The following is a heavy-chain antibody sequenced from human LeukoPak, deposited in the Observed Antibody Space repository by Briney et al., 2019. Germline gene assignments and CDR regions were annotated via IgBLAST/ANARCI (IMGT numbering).Heavy chain of an antibody. CDR1: GGSISSSSYY. CDR3: AKRLDRRDGYKIFDY. J-gene: IGHJ4*02. Sequence: SETLSLTCTVSGGSISSSSYYWGWIRQPPGKGLEWIGSIYYSGNTYYNPSLKSRVTISVDTSKNQFSLKLSSVTAADTAVYYCAKRLDRRDGYKIFDYWGQGTLVTVSS. D-gene: IGHD5-24*01. CDR2: IYYSGNT. V-gene: IGHV4-39*01.